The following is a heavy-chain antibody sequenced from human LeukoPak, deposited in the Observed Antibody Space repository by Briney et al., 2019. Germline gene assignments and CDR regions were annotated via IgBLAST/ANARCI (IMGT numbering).Heavy chain of an antibody. CDR1: GFIFDSYD. CDR2: IDWSGDST. V-gene: IGHV3-20*04. D-gene: IGHD6-6*01. CDR3: VRDRLRADS. Sequence: GGSLRLSCAASGFIFDSYDMLWVRQAPGKGLEWVATIDWSGDSTVYADSVKGRFTISRDNARNSPYLQMNSLRAEDTAFYYCVRDRLRADSWGQGTLVTVSS. J-gene: IGHJ4*02.